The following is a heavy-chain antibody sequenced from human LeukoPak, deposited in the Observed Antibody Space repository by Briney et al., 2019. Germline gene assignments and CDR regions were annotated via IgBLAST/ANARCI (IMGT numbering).Heavy chain of an antibody. CDR2: INHSGST. D-gene: IGHD2-2*01. J-gene: IGHJ6*02. CDR1: GGSISSGGYY. Sequence: SETLSLTCAVSGGSISSGGYYWSWIRQPPGKGLEWIGEINHSGSTNYNPSLKSRVTISVDTSKNQFSLKLSSVTAADTAVYYCARAQRKLSGYCSSTSCYPPPRHYYYYGMDVWGQGTTVTVSS. V-gene: IGHV4-34*01. CDR3: ARAQRKLSGYCSSTSCYPPPRHYYYYGMDV.